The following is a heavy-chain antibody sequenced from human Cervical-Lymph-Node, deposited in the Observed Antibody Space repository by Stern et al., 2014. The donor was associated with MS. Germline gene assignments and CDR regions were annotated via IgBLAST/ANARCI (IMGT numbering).Heavy chain of an antibody. J-gene: IGHJ6*02. CDR1: GFSLNTSGEG. CDR3: AHTRVTSDEGYGLDV. Sequence: VTLRESGPTLVKPTQTSTLTCTFSGFSLNTSGEGVGWIRQPPGKALEWLAGIYWDADERYSPSLKSRLTITKDTSKNHVVLTMANMDPVDTATYYCAHTRVTSDEGYGLDVWGQGTTVTVSS. CDR2: IYWDADE. V-gene: IGHV2-5*02. D-gene: IGHD2-21*02.